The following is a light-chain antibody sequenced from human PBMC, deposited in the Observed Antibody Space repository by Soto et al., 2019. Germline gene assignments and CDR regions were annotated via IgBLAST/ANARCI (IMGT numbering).Light chain of an antibody. V-gene: IGLV1-44*01. CDR2: SNN. CDR3: AACDDSMNSTRML. CDR1: YSNIGTNT. J-gene: IGLJ2*01. Sequence: QSVLTQPPSVSATPGQRVTISCSGTYSNIGTNTVSWYQRLPGTAPKLLIYSNNERPSGVPDRFSGSKSGSSASLANSGLQSEDEADYYCAACDDSMNSTRMLFGGATKLTVL.